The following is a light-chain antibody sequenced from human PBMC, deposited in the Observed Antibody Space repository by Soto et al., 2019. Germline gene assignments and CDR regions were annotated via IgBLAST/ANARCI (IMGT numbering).Light chain of an antibody. CDR2: GAS. J-gene: IGKJ4*01. V-gene: IGKV3D-15*01. CDR1: QSVISTY. CDR3: QQYKNWPLLT. Sequence: EIVLTQSPGTLSLSPWERATLSCRASQSVISTYLAWYQQKPCQAPRLLIYGASSRATGIPGRFSGSGSGTEFTLTISSLQSEDFAVYYCQQYKNWPLLTFGGGTKVDIK.